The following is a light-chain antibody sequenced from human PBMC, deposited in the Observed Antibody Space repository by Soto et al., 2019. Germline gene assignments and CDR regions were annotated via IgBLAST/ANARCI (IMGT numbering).Light chain of an antibody. V-gene: IGKV1-5*01. CDR3: QPYDSYSWT. CDR1: QSISSW. CDR2: DAY. J-gene: IGKJ1*01. Sequence: DIQLTRSPSTLSASVGDRVPVTCRASQSISSWLAWYQQKPGKAPQLLIYDAYSLESGVTSRFSGSGSGTEFTLTISSLQTDDFASYYCQPYDSYSWTFGQGTKVDIK.